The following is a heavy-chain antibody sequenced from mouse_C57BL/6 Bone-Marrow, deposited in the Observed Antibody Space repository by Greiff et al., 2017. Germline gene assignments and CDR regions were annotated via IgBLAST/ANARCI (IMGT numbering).Heavy chain of an antibody. CDR3: VGLGDY. CDR2: IKSKSNNYAT. J-gene: IGHJ2*01. V-gene: IGHV10-1*01. Sequence: EVKLVESGGGLVQPKGSLKLSCAASGFSFNTYAMNWVRQAPGKGLEWVGRIKSKSNNYATYYADPVKARLTISRDYSESMLYLQMNNLKTADTAMYYCVGLGDYWGQGTTLTVSS. CDR1: GFSFNTYA.